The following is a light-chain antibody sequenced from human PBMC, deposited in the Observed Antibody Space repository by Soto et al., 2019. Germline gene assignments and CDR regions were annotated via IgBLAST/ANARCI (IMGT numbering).Light chain of an antibody. Sequence: AIRMTQSPSSFSASTGDRVTITCRSSHGIISYLAWYQQKPGKAPKLLIYAASTLQSGVPSRFSGSGSGTDFTLTISCLQSEHFATYYCQQYYSYPLTFGGGTKVAIK. V-gene: IGKV1-8*01. CDR2: AAS. CDR3: QQYYSYPLT. J-gene: IGKJ4*01. CDR1: HGIISY.